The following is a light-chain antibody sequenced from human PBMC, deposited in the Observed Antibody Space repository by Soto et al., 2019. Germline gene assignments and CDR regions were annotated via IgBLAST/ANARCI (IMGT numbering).Light chain of an antibody. J-gene: IGKJ4*01. CDR3: QQYNNWPLT. CDR1: QSVSSN. V-gene: IGKV3D-15*01. Sequence: EIVMTQSPATLSVSPGERATLSCRASQSVSSNLAWYQQKPGQAPRLLIYGASTRATGIPARFSGSGSGTEFTLTISSLQSEDFAVYSCQQYNNWPLTFGEGTTVEIK. CDR2: GAS.